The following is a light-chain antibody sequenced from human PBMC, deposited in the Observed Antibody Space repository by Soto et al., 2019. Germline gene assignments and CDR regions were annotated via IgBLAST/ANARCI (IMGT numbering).Light chain of an antibody. J-gene: IGKJ1*01. CDR3: QQYHSFPWT. CDR2: DAS. Sequence: DIQMTQSPSTLSAPVGDRVTITCRASQSITTWLAWYQQKPGTAVKVLIYDASTLGSGVPSRFSGSGSGTEFTLTISSMQPEDFATYHCQQYHSFPWTFGQGTKVDIK. V-gene: IGKV1-5*01. CDR1: QSITTW.